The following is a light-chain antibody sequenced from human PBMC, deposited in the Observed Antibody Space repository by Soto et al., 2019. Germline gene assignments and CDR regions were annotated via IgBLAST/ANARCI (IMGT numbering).Light chain of an antibody. CDR1: NSDVGGYNY. J-gene: IGLJ1*01. V-gene: IGLV2-14*01. CDR2: EVS. Sequence: QSALTQPASVSVSPGQSITISCTGTNSDVGGYNYVSWYQQYPGTVPKLIIFEVSNRPSGVSYRFSGSKSGNTASLTISGLQAEDEADYYCRSYTSTNTRVFGTGTKLTV. CDR3: RSYTSTNTRV.